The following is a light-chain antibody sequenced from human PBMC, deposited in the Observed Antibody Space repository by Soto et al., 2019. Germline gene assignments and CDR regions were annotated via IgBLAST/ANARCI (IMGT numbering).Light chain of an antibody. CDR3: QQYFSFPWT. CDR2: WAS. CDR1: QSVLYSSNNKNY. J-gene: IGKJ1*01. Sequence: DIVMTQSPDSLAVSLGERATINCKSSQSVLYSSNNKNYLAWYQQRPGQPPTLLIYWASTRESGVPDRFSGSGSGTDFTLTISSLQAEDGGNYNCQQYFSFPWTFGQGTKVEIK. V-gene: IGKV4-1*01.